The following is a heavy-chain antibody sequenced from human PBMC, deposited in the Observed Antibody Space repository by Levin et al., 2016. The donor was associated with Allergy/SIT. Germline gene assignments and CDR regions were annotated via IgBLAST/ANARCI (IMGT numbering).Heavy chain of an antibody. Sequence: SETLSLTCAVSGGSISSGAYSWSWIRQPPGKGLEWIGYIYQSGSTYYNSSLKSRVTISVDRSKNQFFLKLSSVTAADTAVYYCARGNTYYYEIGYWGQGTLVTVSS. CDR3: ARGNTYYYEIGY. J-gene: IGHJ4*02. CDR2: IYQSGST. V-gene: IGHV4-30-2*01. CDR1: GGSISSGAYS. D-gene: IGHD3-22*01.